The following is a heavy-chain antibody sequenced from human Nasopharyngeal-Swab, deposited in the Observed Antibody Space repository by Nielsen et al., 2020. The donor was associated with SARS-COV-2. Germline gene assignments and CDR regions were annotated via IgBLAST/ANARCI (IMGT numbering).Heavy chain of an antibody. J-gene: IGHJ4*02. V-gene: IGHV4-4*02. D-gene: IGHD3-10*01. CDR2: IYHSGST. CDR1: GGSISSSNW. Sequence: SETLSLTCAVSGGSISSSNWWSWVRQPPGKGLEWIGEIYHSGSTNYNPSLKSRVTISVDKSKNQFSLKLSSVTAADTAVYYCARGGYYGSGSYQNWGQGILVTVSS. CDR3: ARGGYYGSGSYQN.